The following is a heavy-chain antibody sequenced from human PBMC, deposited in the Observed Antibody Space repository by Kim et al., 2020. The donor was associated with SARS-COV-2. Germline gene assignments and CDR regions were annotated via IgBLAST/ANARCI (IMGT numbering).Heavy chain of an antibody. Sequence: SETLSLTCTVSGGSISSYYWSWIRQPAGKGLEWIGRIYTSGSTNYNPSLKSRVTMSVDTSKNQFSLKLSSVTAADTAVYYCARAFSYYYDSSGYYYYYYGRGVWGQGTTVTVA. J-gene: IGHJ6*02. CDR1: GGSISSYY. CDR2: IYTSGST. CDR3: ARAFSYYYDSSGYYYYYYGRGV. D-gene: IGHD3-22*01. V-gene: IGHV4-4*07.